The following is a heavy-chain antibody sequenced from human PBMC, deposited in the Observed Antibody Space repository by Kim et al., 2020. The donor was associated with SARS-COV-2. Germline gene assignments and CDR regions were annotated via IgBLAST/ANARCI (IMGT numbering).Heavy chain of an antibody. V-gene: IGHV1-2*02. CDR3: ARVEFGYNSGSLDQ. D-gene: IGHD6-19*01. J-gene: IGHJ4*02. Sequence: ASVKVSCTASGYTFTDYYLHWVRQAPGQGLEWMGWINSYSGDTKTAQKFQGRVTMTRDTSITTVYMELRRLRFGDTAMYFCARVEFGYNSGSLDQWGQG. CDR2: INSYSGDT. CDR1: GYTFTDYY.